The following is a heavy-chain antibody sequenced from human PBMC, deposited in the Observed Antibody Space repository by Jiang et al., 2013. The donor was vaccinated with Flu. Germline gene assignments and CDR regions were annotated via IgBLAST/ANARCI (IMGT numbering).Heavy chain of an antibody. Sequence: PSETLSLTCTVSGGSISSYYWSWIRQPPGKGLEWIGYIHYSGSTNYNPSLKSRVTISVDTSKNQFSLKLSSVTAADTAVYHCARSRSSSVVDYWGQGTLVSVSS. CDR3: ARSRSSSVVDY. D-gene: IGHD6-6*01. CDR1: GGSISSYY. V-gene: IGHV4-59*01. J-gene: IGHJ4*02. CDR2: IHYSGST.